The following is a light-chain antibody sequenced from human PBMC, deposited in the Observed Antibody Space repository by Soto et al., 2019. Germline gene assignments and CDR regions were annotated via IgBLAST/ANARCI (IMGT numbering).Light chain of an antibody. CDR1: QSVSSSY. V-gene: IGKV3-20*01. J-gene: IGKJ2*01. CDR2: GAS. Sequence: EIVMTQSPATLSVSPGERATLSCRASQSVSSSYLAWYQQKPGQAPRLLIYGASSRATGITDRFGGSGSGTDFTLTISRLEPEDFAVYYCQQYGSSSYTFGQGTKLEIK. CDR3: QQYGSSSYT.